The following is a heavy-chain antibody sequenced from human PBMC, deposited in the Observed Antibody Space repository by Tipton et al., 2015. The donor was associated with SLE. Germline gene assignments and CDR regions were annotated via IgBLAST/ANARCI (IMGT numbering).Heavy chain of an antibody. J-gene: IGHJ4*02. CDR1: GYSISSGYY. Sequence: LSLTCAVSGYSISSGYYWGWIRQPPGKGLEWVGSIYHSGSTYYNPSLKSRVTISVDTSKNQFSLKLSSVTAADTAVYYCARGVLEWFTGYFDYWGQGTLVTVSS. CDR3: ARGVLEWFTGYFDY. V-gene: IGHV4-38-2*01. CDR2: IYHSGST. D-gene: IGHD3-3*01.